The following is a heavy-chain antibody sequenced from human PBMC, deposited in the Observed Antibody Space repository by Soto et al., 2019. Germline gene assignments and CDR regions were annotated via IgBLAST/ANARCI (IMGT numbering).Heavy chain of an antibody. CDR3: STRAYDTNGYYRFDP. CDR2: INHSGRV. J-gene: IGHJ5*01. V-gene: IGHV4-34*01. Sequence: LSLTCAVYGGSFSGHSRTWIRQSPGKGLEWIGDINHSGRVNYSPSLKSRVTISLDTSKNQFSLTLSAVTAADTAMYYCSTRAYDTNGYYRFDPWGQGTLVTVSS. CDR1: GGSFSGHS. D-gene: IGHD3-22*01.